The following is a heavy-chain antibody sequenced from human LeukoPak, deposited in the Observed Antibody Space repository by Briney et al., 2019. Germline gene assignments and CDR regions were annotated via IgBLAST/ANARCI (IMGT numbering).Heavy chain of an antibody. D-gene: IGHD1-26*01. Sequence: KPGGSLRLSCAASGFTFSNYNMNWVRQAPGKGLEWVSSITSTSSYIYYADSVKGRFTISRDNAKNSLYLQMNSLRAEDTALYFCARDPYSGNHGNYYYYYMDVWGKGTTVTISS. J-gene: IGHJ6*03. CDR1: GFTFSNYN. CDR2: ITSTSSYI. CDR3: ARDPYSGNHGNYYYYYMDV. V-gene: IGHV3-21*01.